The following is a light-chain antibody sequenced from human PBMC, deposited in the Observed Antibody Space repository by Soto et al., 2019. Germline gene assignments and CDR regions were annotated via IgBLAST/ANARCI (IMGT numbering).Light chain of an antibody. J-gene: IGLJ3*02. CDR3: ETWDSNTRV. Sequence: QSVLTQSSSASASLGSSVKLTCTLSSGHSSYIIAWHQQQPGKAPRYLMKLEGSGSYNKGSGVPDRFSGSSSGADRYLTISNLQFEEEADYYCETWDSNTRVCGGGTKLTVL. V-gene: IGLV4-60*02. CDR2: LEGSGSY. CDR1: SGHSSYI.